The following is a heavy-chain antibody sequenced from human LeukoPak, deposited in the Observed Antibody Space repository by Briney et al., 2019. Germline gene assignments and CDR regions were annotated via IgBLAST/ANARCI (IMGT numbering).Heavy chain of an antibody. V-gene: IGHV3-23*05. CDR1: GFTFTSDA. CDR3: AKLAASETGEGS. J-gene: IGHJ5*02. D-gene: IGHD6-13*01. Sequence: GXSLRLSCVASGFTFTSDAMNWVRQAPGQELEWVSSTFRRGTTQYADSVKGRFTVSRDTSKNTLYLQMNSLRADDTAVYYCAKLAASETGEGSWGQGTLVTVSS. CDR2: TFRRGTT.